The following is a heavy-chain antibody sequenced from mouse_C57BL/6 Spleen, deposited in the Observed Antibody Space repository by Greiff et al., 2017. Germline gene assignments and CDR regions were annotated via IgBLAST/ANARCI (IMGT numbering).Heavy chain of an antibody. CDR1: GYTFTSYW. D-gene: IGHD1-1*01. V-gene: IGHV1-55*01. CDR2: IYPGSGNT. Sequence: QVQLQQPGAELVKPGASVKMSCKASGYTFTSYWITWVKQRPGQGLEWIGDIYPGSGNTNYNQKFKSKATLTVDTSSSTAYMQLSSLTSEDSAVYYCAIYYGRCYLYFGVWGTGTTVTVS. J-gene: IGHJ1*03. CDR3: AIYYGRCYLYFGV.